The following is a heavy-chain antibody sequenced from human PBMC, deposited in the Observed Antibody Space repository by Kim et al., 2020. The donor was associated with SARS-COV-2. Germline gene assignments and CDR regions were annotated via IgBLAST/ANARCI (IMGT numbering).Heavy chain of an antibody. CDR3: ARRRGADAFDI. J-gene: IGHJ3*02. V-gene: IGHV4-59*08. CDR2: SN. Sequence: SNNHQPHLKARVTISDDISKNQFSLTLTAVTAADTAMYYCARRRGADAFDIWGQGTMVTVSP. D-gene: IGHD3-16*01.